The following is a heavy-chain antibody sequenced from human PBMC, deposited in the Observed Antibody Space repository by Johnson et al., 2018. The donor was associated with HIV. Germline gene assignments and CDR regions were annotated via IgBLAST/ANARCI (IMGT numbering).Heavy chain of an antibody. J-gene: IGHJ3*02. CDR3: AKAPAPRGAFDI. D-gene: IGHD2-15*01. Sequence: QVQLVESGGGVVQPGRSLRLSCAASGFTFSSYAMHWVRQAPGKGLAWVAVISYDGSNKYYAYSVQGRFTISRDNSKNTLYLQMNSLRAEDTAVYYCAKAPAPRGAFDIWGQGTMVTVSS. CDR2: ISYDGSNK. V-gene: IGHV3-30-3*01. CDR1: GFTFSSYA.